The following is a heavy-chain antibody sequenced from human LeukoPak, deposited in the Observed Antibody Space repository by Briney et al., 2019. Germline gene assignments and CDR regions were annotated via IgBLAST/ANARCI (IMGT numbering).Heavy chain of an antibody. Sequence: ASVTVSCRASGYTFTIYDINWVRQATGQGLEWMGWMNPNSGNTGYAQKFQGRVTMTRNTSISTAYMELSSLRSEDTAVYYCARAWNDAFDIWGQGTMVTVSS. V-gene: IGHV1-8*01. CDR2: MNPNSGNT. CDR3: ARAWNDAFDI. D-gene: IGHD1-1*01. J-gene: IGHJ3*02. CDR1: GYTFTIYD.